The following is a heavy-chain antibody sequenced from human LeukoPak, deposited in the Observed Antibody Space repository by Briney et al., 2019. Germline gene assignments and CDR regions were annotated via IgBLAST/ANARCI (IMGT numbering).Heavy chain of an antibody. V-gene: IGHV4-34*01. Sequence: SETLSLTCAVYGGSFSGYYWSWIRQPPGRGLEWIGEIDHSGRTNSNASLKSRVTISVDMSKNQFSLRLSSVTAADTAVYYCARRSCRSCYLDYRGQGTLVTVSS. CDR2: IDHSGRT. CDR3: ARRSCRSCYLDY. J-gene: IGHJ4*02. CDR1: GGSFSGYY. D-gene: IGHD3-16*02.